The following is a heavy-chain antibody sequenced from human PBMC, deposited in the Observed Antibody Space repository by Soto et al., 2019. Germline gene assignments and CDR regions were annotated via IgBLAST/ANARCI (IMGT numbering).Heavy chain of an antibody. J-gene: IGHJ5*01. CDR2: IKRGGST. V-gene: IGHV4-34*01. CDR3: ARGIPGYSSSWFDS. Sequence: QVQLQQWGAGLLKPSETLSLTCAVYGGSFSGHDWSWIRQPPGKGLEWIGQIKRGGSTNYTPSLKSRTTISVDTSKNQFSLKLASVTATDTAVYYCARGIPGYSSSWFDSWGQGTLVTVSS. CDR1: GGSFSGHD. D-gene: IGHD6-13*01.